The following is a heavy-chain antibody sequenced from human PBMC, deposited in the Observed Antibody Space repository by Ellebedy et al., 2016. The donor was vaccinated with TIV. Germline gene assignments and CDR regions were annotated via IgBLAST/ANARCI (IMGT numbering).Heavy chain of an antibody. CDR1: GYTFTGYY. D-gene: IGHD1-26*01. V-gene: IGHV1-2*02. Sequence: AASVKVSCKASGYTFTGYYMHWVRQAPGQGLEWMGWINPNSGGTNYAQKFQGRVTMTRDTSISTAYMELSRLRSDDTAVYYCARVGFESYYRIAWLDYWGQGTLVTVSS. J-gene: IGHJ4*02. CDR3: ARVGFESYYRIAWLDY. CDR2: INPNSGGT.